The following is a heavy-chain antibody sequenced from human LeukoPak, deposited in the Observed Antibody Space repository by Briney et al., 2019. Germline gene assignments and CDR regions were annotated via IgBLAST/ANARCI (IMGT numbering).Heavy chain of an antibody. CDR3: ARATGPSLLLRRNWFDP. Sequence: PSETLSLTCAVYGGSFSGYYWSWIRQLPGKGLEWIGEINHSGSTNYNPSLKSRVTISVDTSKNQFSLKLSSVTAADTAVYYCARATGPSLLLRRNWFDPWGQGTLVTVSS. CDR1: GGSFSGYY. J-gene: IGHJ5*02. V-gene: IGHV4-34*01. D-gene: IGHD2-15*01. CDR2: INHSGST.